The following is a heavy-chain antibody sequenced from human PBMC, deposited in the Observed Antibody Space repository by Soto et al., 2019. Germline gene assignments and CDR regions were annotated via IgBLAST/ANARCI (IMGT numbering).Heavy chain of an antibody. CDR3: ARDRLMATAGTARHYYGLDV. V-gene: IGHV4-31*03. J-gene: IGHJ6*02. D-gene: IGHD5-18*01. CDR2: IYYSGNT. CDR1: GGSIRSGGYY. Sequence: SETLSLTCTVSGGSIRSGGYYWSWVRQNPRKGLEWIGNIYYSGNTYYNPSLKSRLTISVDTSKNQFSINLSSVTAADTAVYYCARDRLMATAGTARHYYGLDVWSQGTTVTVSS.